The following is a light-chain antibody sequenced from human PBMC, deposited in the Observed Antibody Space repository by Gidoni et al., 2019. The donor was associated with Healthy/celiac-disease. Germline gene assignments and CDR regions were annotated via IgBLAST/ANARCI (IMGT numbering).Light chain of an antibody. CDR2: KAS. CDR1: QNINSW. J-gene: IGKJ4*01. Sequence: DIQMTQSPSTLSASVGDRVTITCRASQNINSWLAWFQQKPGNAPKILIYKASTLESGVPSRFSGTQSGTEFTLTISSLQPDDFATYYCQQYKTYPLTFGGXTKVEIK. CDR3: QQYKTYPLT. V-gene: IGKV1-5*03.